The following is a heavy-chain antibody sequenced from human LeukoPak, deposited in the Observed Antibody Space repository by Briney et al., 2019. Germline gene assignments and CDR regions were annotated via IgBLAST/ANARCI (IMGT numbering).Heavy chain of an antibody. D-gene: IGHD2-15*01. Sequence: GGSLRLSCAASGFTFSSYWMHWVRQAPGKGLVWVSHINNDGSSTTYADSVKGRFTIPRDNAKNTLYLQMNSLRAEDTAMYYCARDGDATVDLDYWGQGTLVTVSS. V-gene: IGHV3-74*01. CDR3: ARDGDATVDLDY. CDR2: INNDGSST. J-gene: IGHJ4*02. CDR1: GFTFSSYW.